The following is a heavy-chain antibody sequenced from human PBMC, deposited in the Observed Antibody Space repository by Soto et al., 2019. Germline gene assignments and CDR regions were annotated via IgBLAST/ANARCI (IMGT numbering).Heavy chain of an antibody. D-gene: IGHD6-6*01. CDR2: IYYSGST. CDR3: ARSSSIAARRGWYFDL. J-gene: IGHJ2*01. CDR1: GGSISSSSYY. V-gene: IGHV4-39*01. Sequence: SETLSLTCTVSGGSISSSSYYWGWIRQPPGKGLEWIGSIYYSGSTYYNPSLKSRVTISVDTSKNQFSLKLSSVTAADTAVYYCARSSSIAARRGWYFDLWGRGTLVTVSS.